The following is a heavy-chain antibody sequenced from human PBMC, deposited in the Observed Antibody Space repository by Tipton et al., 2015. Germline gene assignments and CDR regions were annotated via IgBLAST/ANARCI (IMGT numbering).Heavy chain of an antibody. D-gene: IGHD2-2*01. Sequence: LRLSCAASGFTFSSYAMSWVRQAPGKGLEWIGYIYYSGSTNYNPSLKSRVTISLDTSKNQFSLNLSSVTAADTAIYYCARGNANSSTWHFDYWGQGSMVTVSS. V-gene: IGHV4-59*12. J-gene: IGHJ4*02. CDR3: ARGNANSSTWHFDY. CDR1: GFTFSSYA. CDR2: IYYSGST.